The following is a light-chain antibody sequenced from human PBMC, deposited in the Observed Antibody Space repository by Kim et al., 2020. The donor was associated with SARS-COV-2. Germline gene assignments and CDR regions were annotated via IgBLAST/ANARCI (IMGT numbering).Light chain of an antibody. CDR2: ENN. Sequence: CPRTSGGVAGFSVKWCQQRPGTAPTTVILENNPRPSGVPDPFSGSIERSSTSATLTISGLKPEDEADYFCQSYDNYQVVFGGGTQLTVL. J-gene: IGLJ2*01. CDR1: SGGVAGFS. CDR3: QSYDNYQVV. V-gene: IGLV6-57*03.